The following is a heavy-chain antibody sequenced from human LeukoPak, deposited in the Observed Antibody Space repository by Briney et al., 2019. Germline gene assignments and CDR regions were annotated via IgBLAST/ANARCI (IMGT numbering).Heavy chain of an antibody. CDR3: ARVDDDSSGFGDY. CDR2: ISYDGSNK. CDR1: GFIFSSYA. D-gene: IGHD3-22*01. Sequence: GGSLRLSCAASGFIFSSYAMHWDRQAPGKGLEWVAVISYDGSNKYYADSVKGRFTISRDNSKNTLYLQMNSLRAEDTAVYYCARVDDDSSGFGDYWGQGTLVTVSP. V-gene: IGHV3-30-3*01. J-gene: IGHJ4*02.